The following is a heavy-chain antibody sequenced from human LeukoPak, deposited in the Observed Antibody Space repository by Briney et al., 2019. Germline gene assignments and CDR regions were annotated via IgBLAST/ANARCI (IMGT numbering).Heavy chain of an antibody. J-gene: IGHJ4*02. D-gene: IGHD5-18*01. Sequence: GGSLRLSCAASGFTVSEKYMSWVRQAPGKGLEWVSVIYSGGGSYYADSVKGRFTISRDNSKNTLYLQMNSLRAEDTAVYYCAGGGYSYGSYDYWGQGTLVTVSS. V-gene: IGHV3-53*01. CDR1: GFTVSEKY. CDR3: AGGGYSYGSYDY. CDR2: IYSGGGS.